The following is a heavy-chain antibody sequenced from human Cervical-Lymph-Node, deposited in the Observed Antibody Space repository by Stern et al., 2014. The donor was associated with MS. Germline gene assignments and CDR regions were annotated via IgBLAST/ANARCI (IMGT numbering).Heavy chain of an antibody. D-gene: IGHD5-18*01. J-gene: IGHJ6*02. CDR2: ISGSKGNT. Sequence: VQLVESGTEVKKPGASVKVSCKASGDTFGTYGVNWVRQAPGQRLEWLGWISGSKGNTNYAQRLQGRVTLTTDTSTTTAYMELRSLRSDDTAVYYCAIMGTNGIDVWGQGTTVTVSS. CDR3: AIMGTNGIDV. V-gene: IGHV1-18*01. CDR1: GDTFGTYG.